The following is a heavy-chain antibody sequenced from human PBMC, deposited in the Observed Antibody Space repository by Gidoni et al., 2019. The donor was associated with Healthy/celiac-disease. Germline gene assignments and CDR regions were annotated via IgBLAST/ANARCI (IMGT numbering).Heavy chain of an antibody. CDR2: ISYDGSNK. V-gene: IGHV3-30-3*01. CDR3: ARGLGEWELLPADY. Sequence: QVQLVESGGGVVQPGRSLRLSCAASGFTFSSYAMHWVRQAPGKGLGWVAVISYDGSNKYYADSVKGRFTISRDNSKNTLYLQMNSLRAEDTAVYYCARGLGEWELLPADYWGQGTLVTVSS. J-gene: IGHJ4*02. D-gene: IGHD1-26*01. CDR1: GFTFSSYA.